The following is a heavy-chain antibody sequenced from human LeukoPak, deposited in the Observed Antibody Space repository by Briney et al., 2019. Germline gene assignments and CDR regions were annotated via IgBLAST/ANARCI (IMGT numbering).Heavy chain of an antibody. CDR3: ARTRGYYDSSGYYFPYYFDY. Sequence: SVKVSCKASGGTFSSYAISWVRQAPGQGLEWMGGIIPIFGTANYAQKFQGRVTITADESTSTAYMELSSLRSEDTAVYYCARTRGYYDSSGYYFPYYFDYWGQGTLVTVSS. CDR1: GGTFSSYA. V-gene: IGHV1-69*13. D-gene: IGHD3-22*01. J-gene: IGHJ4*02. CDR2: IIPIFGTA.